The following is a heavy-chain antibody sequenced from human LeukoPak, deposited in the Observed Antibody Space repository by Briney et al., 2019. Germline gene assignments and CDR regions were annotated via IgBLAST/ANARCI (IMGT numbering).Heavy chain of an antibody. D-gene: IGHD3-3*01. CDR1: GFTVSSNH. CDR3: ARRKYYDFWSGYINAFDI. V-gene: IGHV3-53*01. Sequence: GGSLRLSCAASGFTVSSNHMSWVRQAPGKGLEWVSVIYSGGSTYYADSVKGRFTISRDNSKNTLYLQMNSLRAEDTAVYYCARRKYYDFWSGYINAFDIWGQGTMVTVSS. CDR2: IYSGGST. J-gene: IGHJ3*02.